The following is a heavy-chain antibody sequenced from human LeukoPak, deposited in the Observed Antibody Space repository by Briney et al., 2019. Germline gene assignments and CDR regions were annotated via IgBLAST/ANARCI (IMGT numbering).Heavy chain of an antibody. J-gene: IGHJ5*02. CDR3: ARGRYNWNP. D-gene: IGHD1-20*01. Sequence: SETLSLTCAVYGGSFSGYYRXXIXXPPXXXLEWIGEINHSRSTHYNPSLKSRVTISVDTSKNQFSLKLSSVTAADTAVYYCARGRYNWNPWGQGTLVTVSS. CDR2: INHSRST. CDR1: GGSFSGYY. V-gene: IGHV4-34*01.